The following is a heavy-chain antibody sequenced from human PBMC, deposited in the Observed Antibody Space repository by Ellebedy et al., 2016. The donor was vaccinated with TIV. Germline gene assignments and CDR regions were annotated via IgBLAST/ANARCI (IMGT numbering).Heavy chain of an antibody. D-gene: IGHD6-25*01. CDR1: GFTLSTYW. CDR2: MMQDGREE. Sequence: PGGSLRLSCAASGFTLSTYWMNWVRQAPGKGLEWVASMMQDGREEYFVDSVKGRFTISRDNTKNSLYLQMNSLRAEDTAVYFCARENGYYFDYWGQGTLVIVSS. V-gene: IGHV3-7*01. J-gene: IGHJ4*02. CDR3: ARENGYYFDY.